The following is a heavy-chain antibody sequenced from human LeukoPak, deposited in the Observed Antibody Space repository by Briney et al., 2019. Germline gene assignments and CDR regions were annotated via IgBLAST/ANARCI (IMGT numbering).Heavy chain of an antibody. CDR3: ARLRAANARYYDSSAKVRYFDL. Sequence: TSETLSLTCTVSGGSISSYYWSWIRQPPGKGLEWIGYIYYSGSTNYNPSLKSRVTISVDTSKNQFSLKLSSVTAADTAVYYCARLRAANARYYDSSAKVRYFDLWGRGTLVTVSS. J-gene: IGHJ2*01. CDR2: IYYSGST. V-gene: IGHV4-59*08. CDR1: GGSISSYY. D-gene: IGHD3-22*01.